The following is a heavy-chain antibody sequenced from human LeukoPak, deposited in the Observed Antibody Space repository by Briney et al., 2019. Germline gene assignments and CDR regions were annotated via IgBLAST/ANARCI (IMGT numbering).Heavy chain of an antibody. D-gene: IGHD2-15*01. CDR3: AKVHGWGRQLGYYFDY. V-gene: IGHV3-30*02. J-gene: IGHJ4*02. Sequence: GGSLRLSCEPHGFTFSNYGMHWVRQPPGKGLEWVAFISYGETEKQYADSVKGRFTISRDDSKNTLFLQMNSLRDEDTAIYYCAKVHGWGRQLGYYFDYWGQGTLVTVSS. CDR1: GFTFSNYG. CDR2: ISYGETEK.